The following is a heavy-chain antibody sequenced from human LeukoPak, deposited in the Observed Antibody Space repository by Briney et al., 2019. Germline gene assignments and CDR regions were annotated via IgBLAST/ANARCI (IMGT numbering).Heavy chain of an antibody. D-gene: IGHD3-9*01. CDR3: ARGIRYHYDILTGPYYYYMDV. Sequence: ASVKVSCKASGGTFSSYAISWVRQAPGQGLEWMGGIIPIFGTANYAQKFQGRVTITADESTSTAYVELSSLRSEDTAVYYCARGIRYHYDILTGPYYYYMDVWGKGTTVTISS. V-gene: IGHV1-69*13. CDR1: GGTFSSYA. J-gene: IGHJ6*03. CDR2: IIPIFGTA.